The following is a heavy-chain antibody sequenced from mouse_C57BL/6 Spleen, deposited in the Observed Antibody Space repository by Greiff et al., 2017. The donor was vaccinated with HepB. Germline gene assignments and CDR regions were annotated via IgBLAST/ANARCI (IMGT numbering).Heavy chain of an antibody. Sequence: EVQLVESGPGLVKPSQSLSLTCSVTGYSITSGYYWNWIRQFPGNKLEWMGYISYDGSNNYNPSLKNRISITRDTSKNQFFLKLNSVTTEDTATYYCARRGGIYYGKGDAMDYWGQGTSVTVSS. J-gene: IGHJ4*01. V-gene: IGHV3-6*01. CDR2: ISYDGSN. CDR1: GYSITSGYY. CDR3: ARRGGIYYGKGDAMDY. D-gene: IGHD2-1*01.